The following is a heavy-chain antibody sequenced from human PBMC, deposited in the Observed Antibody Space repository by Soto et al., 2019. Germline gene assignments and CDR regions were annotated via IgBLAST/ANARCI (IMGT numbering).Heavy chain of an antibody. CDR2: ISYDGSNK. CDR3: ARDRSATDNWFDP. Sequence: QVQLVESGGGVVQPGRSLRLSCAASGFTFSIYAMHWVRQAPGKGLEWVAVISYDGSNKYYADSVKGRFTISRDNSKNTLYLQMNSLRAEDTAVYYCARDRSATDNWFDPWGQGTLVTVSS. D-gene: IGHD1-26*01. CDR1: GFTFSIYA. J-gene: IGHJ5*02. V-gene: IGHV3-30-3*01.